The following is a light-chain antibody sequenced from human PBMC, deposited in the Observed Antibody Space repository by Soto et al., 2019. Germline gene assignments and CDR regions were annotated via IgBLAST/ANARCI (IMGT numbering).Light chain of an antibody. CDR1: QGIGNY. J-gene: IGKJ1*01. V-gene: IGKV1-27*01. CDR3: QNYNTASRT. CDR2: AAS. Sequence: DIQMTQSLSSLSASVGDRVTITCRASQGIGNYLAWYQQKPGKVPELLIYAASTLRSGVPSRFSGSGSGTDFTLTISSLQPEDASTYYCQNYNTASRTFGRGTKVELK.